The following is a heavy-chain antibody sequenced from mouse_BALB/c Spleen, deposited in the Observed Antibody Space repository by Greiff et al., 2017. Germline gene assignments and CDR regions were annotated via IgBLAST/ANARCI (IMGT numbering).Heavy chain of an antibody. CDR2: INSNGGST. CDR1: GFTFSSYG. Sequence: EVKLEESGGGLVQPGGSLKLSCAASGFTFSSYGMSWVRQTPDKRLELVATINSNGGSTYYPDSVKGRFTISRDNAKNTLYLQMSSLKSEDTAMYYCARDGTGTGGYYYAMDYWGQGTSVTVSS. J-gene: IGHJ4*01. D-gene: IGHD4-1*01. V-gene: IGHV5-6-3*01. CDR3: ARDGTGTGGYYYAMDY.